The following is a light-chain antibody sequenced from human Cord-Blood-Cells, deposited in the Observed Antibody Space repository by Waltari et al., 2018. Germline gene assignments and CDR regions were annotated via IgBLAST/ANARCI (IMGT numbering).Light chain of an antibody. CDR2: YDS. CDR3: QVWDSSSDHVV. Sequence: SYVLTQPPSVLVAPGKTARITCGGNNIGSKSVHWYQQKPGQAPVLVIYYDSDRPSGIPERCSGSNSGNTATLTISRVEAGDEADYYCQVWDSSSDHVVFGGGTKLTVL. CDR1: NIGSKS. V-gene: IGLV3-21*04. J-gene: IGLJ2*01.